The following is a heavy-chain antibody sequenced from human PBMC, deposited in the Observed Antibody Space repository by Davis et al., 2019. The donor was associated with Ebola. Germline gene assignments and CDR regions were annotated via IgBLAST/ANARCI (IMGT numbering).Heavy chain of an antibody. V-gene: IGHV5-51*01. CDR2: IYPGDSDT. CDR3: ARNHYDRSGYYVDY. Sequence: PGGSLRLSCKGSGYSFTSYWIGWVRQMPGKGLEWMGIIYPGDSDTRYSPSFQGQVTISADKSISTAYLQWSSLKASDTAMYYCARNHYDRSGYYVDYWGQGTLVTVSS. D-gene: IGHD3-22*01. J-gene: IGHJ4*02. CDR1: GYSFTSYW.